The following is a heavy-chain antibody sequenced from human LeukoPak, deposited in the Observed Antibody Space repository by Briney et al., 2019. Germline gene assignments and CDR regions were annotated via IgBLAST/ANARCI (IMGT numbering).Heavy chain of an antibody. CDR3: AKAYGSNGYYQLPIDF. CDR2: ISGGGGSGGRT. CDR1: GFTFSSYA. D-gene: IGHD3-22*01. V-gene: IGHV3-23*01. Sequence: GGSLRLSCAASGFTFSSYAMSWVRQAPGKGLEWVSNISGGGGSGGRTYYADSVKGRFTISRDNSRNTLYLQLNALRAEDTAVYYCAKAYGSNGYYQLPIDFWGQGTLVTVSS. J-gene: IGHJ4*02.